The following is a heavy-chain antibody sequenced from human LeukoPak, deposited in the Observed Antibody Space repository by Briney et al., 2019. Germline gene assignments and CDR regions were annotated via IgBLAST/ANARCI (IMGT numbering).Heavy chain of an antibody. CDR1: GGSISSGGYY. CDR2: IYYSGST. CDR3: ARLSSSGYYYIRW. D-gene: IGHD3-22*01. V-gene: IGHV4-31*03. J-gene: IGHJ4*02. Sequence: SETLSLTCTVSGGSISSGGYYWSWIRQHPGKGLEWIGYIYYSGSTHYNPSLKSRVTISVDTSKNQLSLKLSSVTAADTAVYYCARLSSSGYYYIRWWGQGTLVTVSS.